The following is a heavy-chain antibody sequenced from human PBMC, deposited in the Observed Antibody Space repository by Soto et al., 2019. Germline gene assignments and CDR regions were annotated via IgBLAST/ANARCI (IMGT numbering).Heavy chain of an antibody. Sequence: SETLSLTCTVSGGSISSCYYYWSWIRQPPGKGLEWIGYIYYSGSTYYNPSLKSRVTISVDTSKNQFSLKLSSVTAADTAVYYCARDHYVYDILTGYGYYYGMDVWGQGTTVTVSS. V-gene: IGHV4-30-4*01. CDR1: GGSISSCYYY. CDR2: IYYSGST. D-gene: IGHD3-9*01. J-gene: IGHJ6*02. CDR3: ARDHYVYDILTGYGYYYGMDV.